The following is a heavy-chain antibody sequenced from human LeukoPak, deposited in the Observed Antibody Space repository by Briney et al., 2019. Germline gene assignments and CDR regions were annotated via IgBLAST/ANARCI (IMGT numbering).Heavy chain of an antibody. Sequence: SETLSLTCAVYGGPFSGYYWSWIRQPPGKGLEWIGEINHSGSTNYNPSLKSRVTISVDTSKNQFSLKLSSVTAADTAVYYCARRGEYGSGSYYIHYYYYMDVWGKGTTVTISS. CDR2: INHSGST. CDR1: GGPFSGYY. V-gene: IGHV4-34*01. D-gene: IGHD3-10*01. CDR3: ARRGEYGSGSYYIHYYYYMDV. J-gene: IGHJ6*03.